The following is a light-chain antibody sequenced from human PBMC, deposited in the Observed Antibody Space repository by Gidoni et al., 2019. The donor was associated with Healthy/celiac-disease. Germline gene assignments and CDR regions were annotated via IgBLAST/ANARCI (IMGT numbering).Light chain of an antibody. Sequence: QSALTQPASVSGSPGQSINITCTGTSSDVGGYNSVSWYQQHPGKAPKLMIYEVSNRPSGVSNRFSGSKSGNTASLTISGLQAEDEADYYCSSYTSSSTLPYVFGTGTKVTVL. CDR2: EVS. V-gene: IGLV2-14*01. CDR1: SSDVGGYNS. CDR3: SSYTSSSTLPYV. J-gene: IGLJ1*01.